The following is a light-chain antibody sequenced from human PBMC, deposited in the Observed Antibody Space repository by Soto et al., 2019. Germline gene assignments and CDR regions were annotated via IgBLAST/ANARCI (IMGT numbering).Light chain of an antibody. CDR1: SGHSSYI. CDR2: LEGSGSY. J-gene: IGLJ2*01. V-gene: IGLV4-60*02. Sequence: QSVLTQSSSASASLGSSVKLTCTLSSGHSSYIIAWHQQQPGKAPRYLMKLEGSGSYNKGSGVHDRFSGSSSGADRYLTISLLQFEDEADYYCENWDSNTQVFGGGTKLTVL. CDR3: ENWDSNTQV.